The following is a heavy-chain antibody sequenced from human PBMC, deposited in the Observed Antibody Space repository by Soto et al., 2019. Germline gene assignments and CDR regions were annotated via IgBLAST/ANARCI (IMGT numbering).Heavy chain of an antibody. Sequence: PSETLSLTCAFSGGSISSSNWWIWVRQPPGKGLEWIGEIYHSGSTNYNPSLKSRVTISVDKSKNQFSLKLSSVTAADTAVYYCAAILWFGELFRGGYNWFDPWGQGTLVTVSS. D-gene: IGHD3-10*01. J-gene: IGHJ5*02. V-gene: IGHV4-4*02. CDR1: GGSISSSNW. CDR2: IYHSGST. CDR3: AAILWFGELFRGGYNWFDP.